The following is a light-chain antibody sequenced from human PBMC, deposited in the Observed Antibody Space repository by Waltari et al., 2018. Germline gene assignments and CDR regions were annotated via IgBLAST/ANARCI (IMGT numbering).Light chain of an antibody. CDR1: QSISSS. CDR3: QQYKIWPSYT. Sequence: EILMTQSPATLSVSPGDSATLSCRASQSISSSLAWYQHKPGQAPRLLIYGASTRATGIPARFSGRGSETDFTLTITSLQSEDFAVYYCQQYKIWPSYTFGQGTKLDI. V-gene: IGKV3-15*01. CDR2: GAS. J-gene: IGKJ2*01.